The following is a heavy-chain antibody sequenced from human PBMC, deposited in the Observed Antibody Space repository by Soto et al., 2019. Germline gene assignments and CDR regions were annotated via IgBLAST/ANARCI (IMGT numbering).Heavy chain of an antibody. CDR1: GFTFSSYA. CDR2: ISGSGGST. D-gene: IGHD3-22*01. J-gene: IGHJ4*02. V-gene: IGHV3-23*01. Sequence: EVQLLESGGGLVQPGGSLRLSCAASGFTFSSYAMSWVRQAPGKGLEWVSAISGSGGSTYYADSVKGRFTISRDNSKNTLYLQSNSRRAEDTAVYYGATAPTMIVVVVGADFDYWGQGTLVTVSS. CDR3: ATAPTMIVVVVGADFDY.